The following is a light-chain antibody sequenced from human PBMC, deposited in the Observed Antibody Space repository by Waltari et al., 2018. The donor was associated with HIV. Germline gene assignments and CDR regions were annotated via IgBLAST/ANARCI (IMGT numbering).Light chain of an antibody. CDR2: DVS. CDR1: SRDDGGYNY. J-gene: IGLJ3*02. Sequence: QSALTQPASVSGSPGPSITISCTGTSRDDGGYNYVPWYQQHPGKAPKVMIYDVSNRPPVVSNRFAGSTSGNAATLTISGLQAEDEAEYYCSSYTSSSPWVFGGGTALTVL. CDR3: SSYTSSSPWV. V-gene: IGLV2-14*03.